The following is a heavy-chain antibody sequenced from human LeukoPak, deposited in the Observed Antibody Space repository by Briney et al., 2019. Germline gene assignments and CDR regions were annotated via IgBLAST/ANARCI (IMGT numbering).Heavy chain of an antibody. CDR1: GVSISSYY. CDR3: ARAYPLGAIDC. CDR2: IYYSAST. D-gene: IGHD1-26*01. V-gene: IGHV4-59*01. Sequence: PSETLSFTWTVAGVSISSYYWSWIRQPPGKGLEWIGYIYYSASTNYNPSLKSRVTISVDTSKNQFSLKLSSVTAADTAVYYCARAYPLGAIDCWGQGTLVTVSS. J-gene: IGHJ4*02.